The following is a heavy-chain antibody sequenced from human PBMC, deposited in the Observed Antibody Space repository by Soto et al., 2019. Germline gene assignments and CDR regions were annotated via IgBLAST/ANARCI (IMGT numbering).Heavy chain of an antibody. V-gene: IGHV3-33*01. Sequence: PGGSLRLSCAASGFTFSSYGMHWVRQAPGKGLEWVAVIWYDGSNKYYADSVKGRFTISRDNSKNTLYLQMNSLRAEDTAVYYCARAGYDRPFDYWGQGTLVTVSS. J-gene: IGHJ4*02. CDR1: GFTFSSYG. CDR2: IWYDGSNK. D-gene: IGHD3-22*01. CDR3: ARAGYDRPFDY.